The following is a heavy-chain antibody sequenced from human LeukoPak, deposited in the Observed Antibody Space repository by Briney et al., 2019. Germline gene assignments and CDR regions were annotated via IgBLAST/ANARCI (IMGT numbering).Heavy chain of an antibody. CDR1: GFTFSSYA. D-gene: IGHD3-3*01. CDR2: ISGNGGST. V-gene: IGHV3-23*01. CDR3: AKDIEVESFRYFDH. Sequence: PGGSLRLSCAASGFTFSSYAMSWVRQAPGKGLEWVSVISGNGGSTHYADSVKGRFTISRDNSKNTLYLQMNSLRAEDTAVYYCAKDIEVESFRYFDHWGQGTLVTVSS. J-gene: IGHJ4*02.